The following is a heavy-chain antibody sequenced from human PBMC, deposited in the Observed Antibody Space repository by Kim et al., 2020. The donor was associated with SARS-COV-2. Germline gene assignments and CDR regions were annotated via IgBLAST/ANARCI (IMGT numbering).Heavy chain of an antibody. CDR3: AKRESNNWSFFDY. CDR1: GFTFSSYA. Sequence: GGSLRLSCAASGFTFSSYAMSWVRQAPGKGPEWVSLVSGSGGSTYHADSVKGRFAISRDNSKKTLYLQMNSLRAEDKALYYCAKRESNNWSFFDYWGQGT. J-gene: IGHJ4*02. V-gene: IGHV3-23*01. CDR2: VSGSGGST. D-gene: IGHD1-1*01.